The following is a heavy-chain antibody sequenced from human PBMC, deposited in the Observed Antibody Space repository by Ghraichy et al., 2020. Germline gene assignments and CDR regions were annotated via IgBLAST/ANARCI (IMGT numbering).Heavy chain of an antibody. CDR2: ISSSSSYT. D-gene: IGHD3-3*01. CDR3: ARVEYEDPFDY. V-gene: IGHV3-11*06. J-gene: IGHJ4*02. CDR1: GYTSNDYY. Sequence: GGSLRLSCVVKGYTSNDYYMGWLSSAPGHGMGWVSYISSSSSYTNYADSVKGRFTISRDNAKNSLYLQMNSLRAEDTAVYYCARVEYEDPFDYWGQGTLVTFSS.